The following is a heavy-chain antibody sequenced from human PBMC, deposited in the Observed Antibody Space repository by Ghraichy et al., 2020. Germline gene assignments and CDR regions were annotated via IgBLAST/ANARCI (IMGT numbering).Heavy chain of an antibody. CDR3: ATYGVDYEPAFDL. J-gene: IGHJ2*01. Sequence: SETLSLTCTVSGGSISSGGYYWSWIRQHPGKGLEWIGYIYYSGSTYYNPSLKSRVTISVDTSKNQFSLKLSSVTAADTAVYYCATYGVDYEPAFDLWGRGTLVTVSS. V-gene: IGHV4-31*03. D-gene: IGHD3-22*01. CDR1: GGSISSGGYY. CDR2: IYYSGST.